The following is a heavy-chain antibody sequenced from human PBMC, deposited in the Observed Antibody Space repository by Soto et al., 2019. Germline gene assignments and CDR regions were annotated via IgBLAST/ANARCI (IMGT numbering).Heavy chain of an antibody. CDR3: ARGGDCTNGVCYMYYYYGMDV. Sequence: GGSLRLSCAASGFTFSSYSMNWVRQAPGKGLEWVSSISSSSSYIYYADSVKGRFTISRDNAKNSLYLQMNSLRAEDTAVYYCARGGDCTNGVCYMYYYYGMDVWGQGTTVTVSS. V-gene: IGHV3-21*01. CDR1: GFTFSSYS. J-gene: IGHJ6*02. D-gene: IGHD2-8*01. CDR2: ISSSSSYI.